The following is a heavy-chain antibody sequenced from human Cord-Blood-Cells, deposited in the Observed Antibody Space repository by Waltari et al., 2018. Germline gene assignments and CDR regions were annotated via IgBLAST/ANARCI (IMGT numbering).Heavy chain of an antibody. Sequence: VQLVQSGAVVTKPGSSVKGSCKASGGTSSSYAISWVRSDPGQGLEWMGWIIPIFGTANYAQKFQGRVTITADESTSTAYMELSSLRSEDTAVYYCAGSSGYSSSWYWYFDLWGRGTLVTVSS. J-gene: IGHJ2*01. CDR1: GGTSSSYA. D-gene: IGHD6-13*01. CDR3: AGSSGYSSSWYWYFDL. CDR2: IIPIFGTA. V-gene: IGHV1-69*01.